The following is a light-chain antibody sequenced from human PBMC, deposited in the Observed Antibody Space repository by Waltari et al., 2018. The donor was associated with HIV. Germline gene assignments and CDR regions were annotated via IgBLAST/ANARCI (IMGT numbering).Light chain of an antibody. CDR2: STN. CDR1: TSTIGHNS. Sequence: QSVLTQSPSVSGPPGQTVIIFCSGRTSTIGHNSVNWYQQLPGTAPKLLIHSTNQRPSGVPDRFSGSKSGTSASLAINGLQSEDEAVYFCASWDDSRTGLYVFGTGTKVTVL. CDR3: ASWDDSRTGLYV. V-gene: IGLV1-44*01. J-gene: IGLJ1*01.